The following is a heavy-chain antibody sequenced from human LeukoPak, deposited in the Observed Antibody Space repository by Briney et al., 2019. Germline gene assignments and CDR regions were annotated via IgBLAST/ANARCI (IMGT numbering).Heavy chain of an antibody. CDR2: INPNSGGT. V-gene: IGHV1-2*02. D-gene: IGHD1-26*01. CDR3: AAREWELPGDFDY. Sequence: GASVTVSFKASGYTFTVYYMHWVRQAPGQGLEWMGWINPNSGGTNYAQKFQGRVTMTRDTSNSTAYMELSRLRSDDTAVYYCAAREWELPGDFDYWGQGTLVTVSS. J-gene: IGHJ4*02. CDR1: GYTFTVYY.